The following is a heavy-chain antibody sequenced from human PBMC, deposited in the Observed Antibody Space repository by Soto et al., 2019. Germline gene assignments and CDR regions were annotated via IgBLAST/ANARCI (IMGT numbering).Heavy chain of an antibody. Sequence: ASVKVCCTDSGYTLTSYAMHWVRQAPGQRLEWMGWINAGNGNTKYSQKFQGRVTITRDTSASTAYMELSSLRSEDTAVYYCARGITLPTPLDYWGQGTLVTVSS. CDR3: ARGITLPTPLDY. V-gene: IGHV1-3*01. CDR1: GYTLTSYA. J-gene: IGHJ4*02. D-gene: IGHD1-20*01. CDR2: INAGNGNT.